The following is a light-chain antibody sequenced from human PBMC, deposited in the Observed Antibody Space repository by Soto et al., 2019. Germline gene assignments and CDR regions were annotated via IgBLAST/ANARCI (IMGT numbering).Light chain of an antibody. Sequence: QSVLTQPASVSGSPGQSITISCTGTSSDVGSYNYVSWYQQHPGKAPKLMIYEVRNRPSGVSDRFSGSKSGKTASLTVSGLQAEDEADYYCSSYAGSSNVFGTGTKVTVL. CDR1: SSDVGSYNY. J-gene: IGLJ1*01. CDR2: EVR. CDR3: SSYAGSSNV. V-gene: IGLV2-14*01.